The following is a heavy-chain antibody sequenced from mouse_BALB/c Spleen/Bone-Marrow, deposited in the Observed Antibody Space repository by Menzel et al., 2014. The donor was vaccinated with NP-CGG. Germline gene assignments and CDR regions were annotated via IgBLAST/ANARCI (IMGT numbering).Heavy chain of an antibody. CDR2: ISNLAYSI. V-gene: IGHV5-15*02. J-gene: IGHJ1*01. CDR1: GFTFXDYG. Sequence: DVKLVESGGGLVQPGGSRKLSCAASGFTFXDYGMAWVRQAPGKGPEWVAFISNLAYSIYYADTVTGRFTISRENAKNTLYLEMSSLRSEDTAMYYCARDYYGSSYWYFDVWGAGTTVTVSS. D-gene: IGHD1-1*01. CDR3: ARDYYGSSYWYFDV.